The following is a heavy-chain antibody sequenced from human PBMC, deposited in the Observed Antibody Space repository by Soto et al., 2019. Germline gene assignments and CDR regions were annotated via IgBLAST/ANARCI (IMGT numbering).Heavy chain of an antibody. CDR2: IDPSDSYT. V-gene: IGHV5-10-1*01. J-gene: IGHJ4*02. Sequence: GESLKISCKGSGYSFTSYWISWVRQMPGKGLEWMGKIDPSDSYTNYSPSFQGHVTISADKSISTAYLQWSSLKASDTAMYYCASGRSSSRLDYCGQGTLVTVSS. CDR3: ASGRSSSRLDY. CDR1: GYSFTSYW. D-gene: IGHD6-6*01.